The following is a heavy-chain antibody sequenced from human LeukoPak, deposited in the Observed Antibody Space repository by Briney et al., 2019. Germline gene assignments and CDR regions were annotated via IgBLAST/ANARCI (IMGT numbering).Heavy chain of an antibody. J-gene: IGHJ4*02. CDR1: GFTLNTYS. Sequence: GGSLRLSCAASGFTLNTYSMTWVRQAPGKGLEWLSHISSSSDAIWYADSVKGRFTVSRDNAKNSLYLHMNSLRDEDTAVYYCARENWFKFDYWGQGSLVTVSS. D-gene: IGHD3-10*01. V-gene: IGHV3-48*02. CDR2: ISSSSDAI. CDR3: ARENWFKFDY.